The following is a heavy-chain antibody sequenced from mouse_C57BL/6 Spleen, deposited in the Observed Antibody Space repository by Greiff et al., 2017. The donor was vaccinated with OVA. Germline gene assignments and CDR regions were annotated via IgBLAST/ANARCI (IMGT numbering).Heavy chain of an antibody. CDR2: IYPGSGNT. D-gene: IGHD5-1*01. CDR3: ARGEYQNYFDY. J-gene: IGHJ2*01. V-gene: IGHV1-76*01. Sequence: QVQLQQSGAELVRPGASVKLSCKASGYTFTDYYINWVKQRPGQGLEWIARIYPGSGNTYYNEKFKGKATLTAEKSSSTAYMQLSSLTSEDSAVYFCARGEYQNYFDYWGQGTTLTVSS. CDR1: GYTFTDYY.